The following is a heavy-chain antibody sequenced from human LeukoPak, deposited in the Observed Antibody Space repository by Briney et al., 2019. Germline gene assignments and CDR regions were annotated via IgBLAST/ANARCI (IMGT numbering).Heavy chain of an antibody. CDR3: ARDGWVTAVAGIVGEFTP. V-gene: IGHV1-46*01. Sequence: ASVKVSCKASGYGFTGYYMHWVRQAPGQGLEWMGIINPSGGSTSYAQKFQGRVTMTRDTSTSTVYMELSSLRSEDTAVYYCARDGWVTAVAGIVGEFTPGGRGTRVTVS. CDR1: GYGFTGYY. D-gene: IGHD6-19*01. J-gene: IGHJ5*02. CDR2: INPSGGST.